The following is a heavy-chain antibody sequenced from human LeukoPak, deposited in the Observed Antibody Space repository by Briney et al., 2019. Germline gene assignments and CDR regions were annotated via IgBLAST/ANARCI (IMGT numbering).Heavy chain of an antibody. CDR2: IYSGGST. CDR1: GFTVSSNY. Sequence: GGSLRLSCAASGFTVSSNYMSWVRQAPGKGLEWVSVIYSGGSTYYADSVKGRFTISRDNSKNTLYLQMNSLRAEDTAVYYCASEGLDYYYDSSGYPAGDCWGQGTLVTVSS. CDR3: ASEGLDYYYDSSGYPAGDC. D-gene: IGHD3-22*01. J-gene: IGHJ4*02. V-gene: IGHV3-66*01.